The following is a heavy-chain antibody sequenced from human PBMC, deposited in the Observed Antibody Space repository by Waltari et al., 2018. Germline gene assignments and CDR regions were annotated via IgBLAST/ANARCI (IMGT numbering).Heavy chain of an antibody. V-gene: IGHV4-38-2*01. CDR2: IYHSGST. Sequence: QVQLQESGPGLVKPSETLSLPCAVSGYSISSGYYWGWIRQPPGKGLEWIGSIYHSGSTYYNPSLKSRVTISVDTSKNQFSLKLSSVTAADTAVYYCARHPSRIAVDYWGQGTLVTVSS. CDR3: ARHPSRIAVDY. J-gene: IGHJ4*02. D-gene: IGHD6-13*01. CDR1: GYSISSGYY.